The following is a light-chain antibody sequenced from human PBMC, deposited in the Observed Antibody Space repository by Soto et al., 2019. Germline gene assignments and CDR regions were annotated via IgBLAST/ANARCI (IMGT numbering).Light chain of an antibody. J-gene: IGLJ3*02. CDR3: SSYTGSNNPV. CDR1: SSDVGGYNY. V-gene: IGLV2-8*01. CDR2: EVS. Sequence: QSVLTQPPSASGSPGQSVTISCTGTSSDVGGYNYVSWYQQYPGKAPKLMIYEVSKRPSGVPDRFSGSKSGNTASLTVSGLQAEEEADYYCSSYTGSNNPVFGGGTKLTVL.